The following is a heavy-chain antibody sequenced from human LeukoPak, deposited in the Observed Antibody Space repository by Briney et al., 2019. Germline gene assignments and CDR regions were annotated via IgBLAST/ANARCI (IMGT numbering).Heavy chain of an antibody. J-gene: IGHJ4*02. CDR2: ISYGGNT. D-gene: IGHD3-10*01. Sequence: SETLSLTCTVSGASISSSPYYWGWIRQPPGKGLEFIGSISYGGNTYYSPSLKGRLTISVDTSKNQFSLKLSSVTAADTAVYHCATRSGSSGTYYDFWGQGTLVTVSS. CDR3: ATRSGSSGTYYDF. V-gene: IGHV4-39*01. CDR1: GASISSSPYY.